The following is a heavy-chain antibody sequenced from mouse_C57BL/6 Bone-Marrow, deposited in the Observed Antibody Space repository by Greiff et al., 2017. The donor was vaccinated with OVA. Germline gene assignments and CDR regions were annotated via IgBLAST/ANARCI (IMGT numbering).Heavy chain of an antibody. Sequence: EVQLVESGGGLVKPGGSLKLSCAASGFTFSDYGMHWVRQAPEKGLEWVAYISSGSSTIYYADTVKGRFTISRDNAKNTLFLQMTSLRSEDTAMYYCARGFFTTVPYFDYWGQGTTLTVSS. CDR3: ARGFFTTVPYFDY. V-gene: IGHV5-17*01. D-gene: IGHD1-1*01. J-gene: IGHJ2*01. CDR1: GFTFSDYG. CDR2: ISSGSSTI.